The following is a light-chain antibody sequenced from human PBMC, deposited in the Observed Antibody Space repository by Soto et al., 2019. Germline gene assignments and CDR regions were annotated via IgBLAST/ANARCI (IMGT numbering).Light chain of an antibody. CDR1: SSDIGSNS. J-gene: IGLJ2*01. Sequence: QSVLTQPPSASRTPGQRVTIPCSGSSSDIGSNSVNWYQQLPGAAPRLLIYANDHRPSGVPDRFSASKSGNTASLTISGLQAEDEADYYCSSYTSTTTREVFGGGTKLTVL. CDR2: AND. CDR3: SSYTSTTTREV. V-gene: IGLV1-44*01.